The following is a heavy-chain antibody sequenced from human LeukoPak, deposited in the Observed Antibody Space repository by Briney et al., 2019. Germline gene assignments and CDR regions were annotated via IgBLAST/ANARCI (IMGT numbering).Heavy chain of an antibody. Sequence: GGSLRLSCTASGFSFSGHWMRWARQLPGKGLVWVSRISPTGSTTSYADSVKGRFTVSRDNAKNTLYLQVNNLRAEDTAVYYCAKDNYDFWSGSPPMDVWGQGTTVTVSS. J-gene: IGHJ6*02. CDR3: AKDNYDFWSGSPPMDV. CDR2: ISPTGSTT. D-gene: IGHD3-3*01. CDR1: GFSFSGHW. V-gene: IGHV3-74*01.